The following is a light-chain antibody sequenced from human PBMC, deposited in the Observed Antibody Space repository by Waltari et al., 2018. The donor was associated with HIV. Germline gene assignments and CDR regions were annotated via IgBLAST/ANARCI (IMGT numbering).Light chain of an antibody. V-gene: IGLV2-14*03. Sequence: HSALPQPASVSWSPQPSISISCSGTGSAIGASDFVSCYQPPPGRPPKLIIYDATHRPSEVSARFSASKSGTTASLTITGLQDEDEADYFCSSFTTSQTYIFGSGSRVTVL. CDR3: SSFTTSQTYI. J-gene: IGLJ1*01. CDR2: DAT. CDR1: GSAIGASDF.